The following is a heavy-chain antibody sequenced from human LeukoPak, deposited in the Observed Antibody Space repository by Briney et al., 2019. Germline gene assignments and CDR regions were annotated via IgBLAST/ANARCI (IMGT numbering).Heavy chain of an antibody. Sequence: GGSLRLSCVAYGFTFSRHWMTWVRQAPGKGLEWLANINPDGGDKFYLDSVKGRFTMSRDNDWNTLYLQMDSLRADDTAVYYCARLKGTTSVFDYWGQGTLVTVSS. CDR2: INPDGGDK. CDR1: GFTFSRHW. D-gene: IGHD4-17*01. V-gene: IGHV3-7*03. CDR3: ARLKGTTSVFDY. J-gene: IGHJ4*02.